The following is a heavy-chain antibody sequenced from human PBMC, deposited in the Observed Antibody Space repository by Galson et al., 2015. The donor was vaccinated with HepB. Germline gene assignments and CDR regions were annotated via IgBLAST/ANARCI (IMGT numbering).Heavy chain of an antibody. CDR3: AKDSQWDQLAVDS. CDR2: ITSGGTA. Sequence: SLRLSCAASGFTFSNSNWVRQAPGKGLDWASGITSGGTAYYADSVKGRFTISRDNSKNTLYLQMNSLRAEDTAIYYCAKDSQWDQLAVDSWGQGTLVIVSS. D-gene: IGHD1-26*01. J-gene: IGHJ4*02. CDR1: GFTFSNS. V-gene: IGHV3-23*01.